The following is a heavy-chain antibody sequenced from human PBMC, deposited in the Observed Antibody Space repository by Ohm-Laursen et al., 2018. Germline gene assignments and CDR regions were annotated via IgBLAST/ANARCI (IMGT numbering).Heavy chain of an antibody. Sequence: SLRLSCSASGLTLKSYSMNWVRQAPGKGLEWVSSISFSGSHIYYADSVKGRFTISREYAKTTLYLQMNSLRAEDTAVYYCARDAPNYKTISGVVTALGMDVWGQGTTVTVSS. J-gene: IGHJ6*02. CDR1: GLTLKSYS. CDR3: ARDAPNYKTISGVVTALGMDV. V-gene: IGHV3-21*01. CDR2: ISFSGSHI. D-gene: IGHD3-3*01.